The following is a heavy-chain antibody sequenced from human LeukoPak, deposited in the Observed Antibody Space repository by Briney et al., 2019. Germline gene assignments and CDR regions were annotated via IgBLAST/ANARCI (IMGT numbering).Heavy chain of an antibody. V-gene: IGHV3-23*01. CDR2: ISGSGGST. CDR3: CTSAVAAKVRDY. D-gene: IGHD2-15*01. J-gene: IGHJ4*02. CDR1: GFTFSSYA. Sequence: PGGSLRLSCAASGFTFSSYAMSWVRQAPGKGLEWVSAISGSGGSTYYADSVKGRFTISRDNSKNTLYLQMNSLRAEDTAVYYCCTSAVAAKVRDYWGQGTLVTVSS.